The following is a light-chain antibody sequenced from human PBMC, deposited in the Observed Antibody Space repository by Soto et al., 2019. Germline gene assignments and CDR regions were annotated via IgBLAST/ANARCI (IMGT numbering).Light chain of an antibody. Sequence: EIVLAQSPGTLSLSPGQRATLSCRASQSVSPDYVAWYQHKPGQAPRLLIYAASSRPSDIPDRFGGSGSGTDFTLTISRLEPEDFAIYYCQQYGSSPLTFGGGTRVEFK. CDR3: QQYGSSPLT. CDR2: AAS. CDR1: QSVSPDY. J-gene: IGKJ4*01. V-gene: IGKV3-20*01.